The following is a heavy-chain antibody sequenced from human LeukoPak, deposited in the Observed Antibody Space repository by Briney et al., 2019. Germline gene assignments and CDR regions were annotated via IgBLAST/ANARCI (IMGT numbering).Heavy chain of an antibody. D-gene: IGHD6-13*01. CDR2: IYYSGST. Sequence: PSETLSLTCTVSGGSISSYYWGWIRQPPGKGLEWIGSIYYSGSTYYNPSLKSRVTISVDTSKNQFSLKLSSVTAADTAVYYCARGDGGQLVQKSAFDIWGQGTMVTVSS. CDR3: ARGDGGQLVQKSAFDI. V-gene: IGHV4-39*07. J-gene: IGHJ3*02. CDR1: GGSISSYY.